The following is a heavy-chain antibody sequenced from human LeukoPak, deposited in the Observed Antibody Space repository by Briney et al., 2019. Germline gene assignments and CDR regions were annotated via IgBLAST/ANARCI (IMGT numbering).Heavy chain of an antibody. D-gene: IGHD1-26*01. CDR3: ATAMWDLLRSLDAFDI. CDR1: GFTVSDAR. V-gene: IGHV3-15*01. CDR2: IKNKIDGGTT. Sequence: GGSLRRACAASGFTVSDARMSWVRQAPGKGLEWVGLIKNKIDGGTTDYAAPVKGRFTISRDDSKNTLYLQMNSLKTEDTAVYYCATAMWDLLRSLDAFDIWGQGTVVTVSS. J-gene: IGHJ3*02.